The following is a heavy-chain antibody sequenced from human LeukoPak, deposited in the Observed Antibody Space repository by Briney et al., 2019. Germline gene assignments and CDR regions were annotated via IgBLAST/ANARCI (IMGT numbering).Heavy chain of an antibody. CDR3: ARALTARDYFDY. CDR2: INPSGGST. D-gene: IGHD3-16*01. V-gene: IGHV1-46*01. CDR1: GYTFTSYY. J-gene: IGHJ4*02. Sequence: ASVKVSCKASGYTFTSYYMHWVRQAPGQGLEWMGIINPSGGSTSYAQKFQGRVTITADESTSTAYMELSSLRSEDTAVYYCARALTARDYFDYWGQGTLVTVSS.